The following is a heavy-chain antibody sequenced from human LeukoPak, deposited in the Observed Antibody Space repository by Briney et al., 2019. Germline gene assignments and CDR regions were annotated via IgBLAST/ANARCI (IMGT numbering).Heavy chain of an antibody. D-gene: IGHD3-22*01. CDR2: ISAYNGNT. CDR1: GYTFTSYG. V-gene: IGHV1-18*01. J-gene: IGHJ4*02. CDR3: ARASSGYKPAPFDY. Sequence: GASVKVSCKASGYTFTSYGISWVRQAPGQGLEWMGWISAYNGNTNYAQKFQGRVTMTRDTSTSTVYMELSSLRSEDTAVYYCARASSGYKPAPFDYWGQGTLVTVSS.